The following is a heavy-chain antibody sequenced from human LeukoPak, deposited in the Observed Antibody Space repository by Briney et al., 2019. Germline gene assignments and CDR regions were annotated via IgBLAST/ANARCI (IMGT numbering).Heavy chain of an antibody. CDR3: AESYGTNRDAFDI. CDR2: IKQDGSEM. V-gene: IGHV3-7*03. CDR1: GFTFSSYW. Sequence: PGGSLRLSCAASGFTFSSYWMTWVRRAPGKGLEWVAKIKQDGSEMSYVDSVEGRFTISGDNAKNSLYLQMNSLRAEDTAVYYCAESYGTNRDAFDIWGQGTMVTVSS. J-gene: IGHJ3*02. D-gene: IGHD4-17*01.